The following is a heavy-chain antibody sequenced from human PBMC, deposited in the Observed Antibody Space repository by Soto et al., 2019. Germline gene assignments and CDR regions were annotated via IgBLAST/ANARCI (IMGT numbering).Heavy chain of an antibody. CDR2: IHYSGST. CDR3: ARSIVGANWFDP. Sequence: SETLSLTCTFSGGSISSYYWSWIRQPPGKGLEWIGYIHYSGSTNYNPSLKSRVTISVDTSKNQFSLELSSVTAADTAVYYCARSIVGANWFDPWGQGTLVTVSS. CDR1: GGSISSYY. J-gene: IGHJ5*02. V-gene: IGHV4-59*01. D-gene: IGHD1-26*01.